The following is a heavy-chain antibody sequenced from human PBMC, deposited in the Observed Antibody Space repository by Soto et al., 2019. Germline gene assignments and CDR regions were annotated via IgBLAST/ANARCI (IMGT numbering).Heavy chain of an antibody. D-gene: IGHD6-13*01. CDR3: ASFRSSSWDPRGLYYGMDV. CDR2: ISSSSSYI. Sequence: GGSLRLSCAASGFTFSSYSMNWVRQAPGKGLEWVSSISSSSSYIYYADSVKGRFTISRDNAKNSLYLQMNSLRAEDTAVYYCASFRSSSWDPRGLYYGMDVWGQGTTVTVSS. CDR1: GFTFSSYS. J-gene: IGHJ6*02. V-gene: IGHV3-21*01.